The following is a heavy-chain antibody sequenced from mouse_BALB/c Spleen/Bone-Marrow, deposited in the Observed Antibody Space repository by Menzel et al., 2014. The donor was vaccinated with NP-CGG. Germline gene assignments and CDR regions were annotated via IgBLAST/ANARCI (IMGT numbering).Heavy chain of an antibody. J-gene: IGHJ2*01. CDR1: GFTFSSYA. Sequence: EVMLVESGGGLVKPGGSLKLSCAASGFTFSSYAMSWVRQTPEKRLEWVATISSGGSYTYYPDSVKGRFTISRDNAKNTVYLQMSILRSEDTAMYDCARHDDGYPTRYFDYWGRGTTLTVSS. CDR2: ISSGGSYT. CDR3: ARHDDGYPTRYFDY. V-gene: IGHV5-9-3*01. D-gene: IGHD2-3*01.